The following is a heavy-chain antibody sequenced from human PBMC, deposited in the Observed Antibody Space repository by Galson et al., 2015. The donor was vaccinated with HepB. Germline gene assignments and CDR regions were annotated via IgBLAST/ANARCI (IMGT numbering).Heavy chain of an antibody. CDR2: INPSSSGT. Sequence: SVKVSCKASGYTFTGYFIHWVRQAPGQGLESLGWINPSSSGTHSAQKFQGRVTMTRDTSITTTYLELRGLRSDDTAVYYCARDRYPDNSGSYPITLPLSYWGQGTLVTVSS. V-gene: IGHV1-2*02. D-gene: IGHD3-22*01. CDR3: ARDRYPDNSGSYPITLPLSY. J-gene: IGHJ4*02. CDR1: GYTFTGYF.